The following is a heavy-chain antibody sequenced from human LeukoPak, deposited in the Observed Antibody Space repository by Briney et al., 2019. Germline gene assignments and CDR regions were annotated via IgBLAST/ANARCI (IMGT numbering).Heavy chain of an antibody. Sequence: SETLSLTCAVYGGSFSGYYWSWIRQPPGKGLEWIGEINHSGSTNYKPSLKSRVTISVDTSTNQFSLKLRSVTAADTAVYYCARKAVPTYNWFDPWGQGTLVTDSS. CDR2: INHSGST. J-gene: IGHJ5*02. CDR3: ARKAVPTYNWFDP. D-gene: IGHD2-2*01. CDR1: GGSFSGYY. V-gene: IGHV4-34*01.